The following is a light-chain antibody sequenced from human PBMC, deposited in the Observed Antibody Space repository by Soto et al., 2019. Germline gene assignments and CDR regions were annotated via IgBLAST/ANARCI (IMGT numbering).Light chain of an antibody. V-gene: IGKV1-5*03. CDR2: KAS. J-gene: IGKJ5*01. CDR1: QTIGSW. Sequence: DIQMTQSPSSLSASVGDRVTITCRASQTIGSWLAWYQQKPREAPKLLIYKASILESGVPSRFSGSGSGTEFTLTISSLQPDDFATYYCQQYNSYLITFGQGTRLEIK. CDR3: QQYNSYLIT.